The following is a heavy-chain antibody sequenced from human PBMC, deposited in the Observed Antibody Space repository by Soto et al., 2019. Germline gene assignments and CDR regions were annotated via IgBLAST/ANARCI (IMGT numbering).Heavy chain of an antibody. V-gene: IGHV3-23*01. J-gene: IGHJ4*02. D-gene: IGHD1-26*01. CDR2: ISGRGEST. CDR3: GKDWGGFDGGWEYFDH. CDR1: GLIFSSYT. Sequence: EVQLLESGGGLIQPGGSLRLSCAPSGLIFSSYTMGWVRQAPGKGLEWVSSISGRGESTYYADSVKGRFTISRDNSETTLDLRMNNLNAEDTAFEFCGKDWGGFDGGWEYFDHWGQGDLVTVSS.